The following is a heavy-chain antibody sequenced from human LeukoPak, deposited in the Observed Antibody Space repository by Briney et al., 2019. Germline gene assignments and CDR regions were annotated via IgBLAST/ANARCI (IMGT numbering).Heavy chain of an antibody. CDR1: GFTFDDYC. J-gene: IGHJ4*02. D-gene: IGHD2-15*01. CDR3: AKDIGRYSPYYFDY. CDR2: ISGDSTST. Sequence: PGGSLRLSCAASGFTFDDYCMHCVGHTPEKGVEWVSLISGDSTSTYYAVSVKGRLTISRDNSKNSLYLQMNSLRTEDTALYYCAKDIGRYSPYYFDYWGQGTLVTVPS. V-gene: IGHV3-43*02.